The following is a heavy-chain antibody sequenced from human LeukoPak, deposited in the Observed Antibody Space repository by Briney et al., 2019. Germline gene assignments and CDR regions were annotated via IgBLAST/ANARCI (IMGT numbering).Heavy chain of an antibody. CDR3: AFRGYSSSWYTLGY. CDR2: ISGSGGST. CDR1: GFTFSRYA. V-gene: IGHV3-23*01. Sequence: PGGSLRLSCAASGFTFSRYAMSWVRQAPGKGLEWVSAISGSGGSTYYADSVKGRFTISRDNSKNTLYLQMNSLRDEGTAVYYCAFRGYSSSWYTLGYWGQGTLVTVSS. D-gene: IGHD6-13*01. J-gene: IGHJ4*02.